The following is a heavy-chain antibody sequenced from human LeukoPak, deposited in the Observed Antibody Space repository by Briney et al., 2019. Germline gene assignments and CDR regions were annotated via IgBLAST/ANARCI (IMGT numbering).Heavy chain of an antibody. CDR3: ARLCHDLWSGYYTYFDY. Sequence: SVKVSCKASGGTFSSYAISWVRQAPGQGLEWMGGIIPIFGTANYAQKLQGRVTITADESTSTAYMELSSLRSEDTAVYYCARLCHDLWSGYYTYFDYWGQGTLVTVSS. CDR1: GGTFSSYA. J-gene: IGHJ4*02. CDR2: IIPIFGTA. D-gene: IGHD3-3*01. V-gene: IGHV1-69*01.